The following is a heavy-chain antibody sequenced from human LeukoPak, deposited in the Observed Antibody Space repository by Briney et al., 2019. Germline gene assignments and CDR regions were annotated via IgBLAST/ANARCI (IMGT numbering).Heavy chain of an antibody. J-gene: IGHJ4*02. V-gene: IGHV4-39*01. CDR3: ARGQQLVIFYY. Sequence: SETLSPTCTVSGGSISSSGYYWGWIRQPPGKGLEWIGSIYYSGSTYQNPSLKSRVTISVDTSKNQFSLKLSSVTAADTAVYYCARGQQLVIFYYWGQGTLVTVSS. CDR2: IYYSGST. D-gene: IGHD6-13*01. CDR1: GGSISSSGYY.